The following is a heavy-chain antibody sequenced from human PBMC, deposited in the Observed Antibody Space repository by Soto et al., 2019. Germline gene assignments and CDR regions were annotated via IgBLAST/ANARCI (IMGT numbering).Heavy chain of an antibody. CDR3: AKDRDDYRNYGFDD. V-gene: IGHV3-23*01. D-gene: IGHD4-4*01. CDR2: SSGCGSGGSA. Sequence: ASLRLSCAASGFTITYSVMSWRRQPAGGGLGWVPISSGCGSGGSAKYADSGNARFTIYRDNSTYTLYLQLSSLGVYDTAVYYWAKDRDDYRNYGFDDWGQGTLVTVSS. J-gene: IGHJ4*02. CDR1: GFTITYSV.